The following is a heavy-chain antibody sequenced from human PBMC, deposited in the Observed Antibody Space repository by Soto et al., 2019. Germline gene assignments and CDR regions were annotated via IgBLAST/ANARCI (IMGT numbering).Heavy chain of an antibody. Sequence: GGSLRLSCAAAGFAFSSYWMHWVRQAPGKGLVWVSRINSDGSSTSYADSVKGRFTISRDNAKNTLYLQMNSLRAEDTAVYYCARGGYCSSTSCLIDYWGQGTLLTVSS. V-gene: IGHV3-74*01. CDR3: ARGGYCSSTSCLIDY. CDR1: GFAFSSYW. J-gene: IGHJ4*02. D-gene: IGHD2-2*01. CDR2: INSDGSST.